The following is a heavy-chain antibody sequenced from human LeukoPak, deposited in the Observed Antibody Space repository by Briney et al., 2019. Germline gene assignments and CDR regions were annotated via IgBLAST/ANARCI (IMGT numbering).Heavy chain of an antibody. CDR2: IRYDGSNK. V-gene: IGHV3-30*02. CDR3: AKANAMVRGGPDSRLNY. CDR1: GFTFSSYG. D-gene: IGHD3-10*01. J-gene: IGHJ4*02. Sequence: GGSLRLSCAASGFTFSSYGMHWVRQAPGKGLEWVAFIRYDGSNKYYADSVKGRFTISRDNSMNTLYLQMNSLRAEDTAVYYCAKANAMVRGGPDSRLNYWGQGTLVTVSS.